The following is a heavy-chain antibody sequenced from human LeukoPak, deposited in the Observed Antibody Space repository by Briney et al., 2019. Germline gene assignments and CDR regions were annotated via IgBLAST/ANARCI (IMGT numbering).Heavy chain of an antibody. Sequence: GASVKVSCKASGYTFTSYGISWVRQAPGQGLEWMGWISAYNGNTNYAQKFQGRVTMTRNTSISTAYMELSSLRSEDTAVYYCARGPYDFWSGYYTPYYYYYGMDVWGQGTTVTVSS. V-gene: IGHV1-18*01. D-gene: IGHD3-3*01. CDR3: ARGPYDFWSGYYTPYYYYYGMDV. CDR2: ISAYNGNT. J-gene: IGHJ6*02. CDR1: GYTFTSYG.